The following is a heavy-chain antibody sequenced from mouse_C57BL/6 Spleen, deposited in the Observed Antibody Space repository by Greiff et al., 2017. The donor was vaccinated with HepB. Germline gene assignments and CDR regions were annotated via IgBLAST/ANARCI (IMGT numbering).Heavy chain of an antibody. V-gene: IGHV6-3*01. D-gene: IGHD2-1*01. Sequence: DVHLVESGGGLVQPGGSMKLSCVASGFTFSNYWMNWVRQSPEKGLEWVAQIILKSENYATHYAESVKGRFTISRDDSKSSVYLQMNNVRAEDTGIYYCLYGNYARRYFDVWGTGTTVTVSS. CDR3: LYGNYARRYFDV. J-gene: IGHJ1*03. CDR2: IILKSENYAT. CDR1: GFTFSNYW.